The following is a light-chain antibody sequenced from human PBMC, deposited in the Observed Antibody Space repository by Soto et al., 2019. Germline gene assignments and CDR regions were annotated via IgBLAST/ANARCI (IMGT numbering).Light chain of an antibody. J-gene: IGKJ3*01. CDR2: GAS. CDR3: QQYNDWPPEVT. CDR1: QSISSK. V-gene: IGKV3-15*01. Sequence: EIVLTQSPATLSVSPGERATLSCRASQSISSKLAWYQHKAGQAPRLLIYGASTRATVIPARFSGSGFGTDFTLTITSLQSEDFAVYFCQQYNDWPPEVTFGAGTTVDVK.